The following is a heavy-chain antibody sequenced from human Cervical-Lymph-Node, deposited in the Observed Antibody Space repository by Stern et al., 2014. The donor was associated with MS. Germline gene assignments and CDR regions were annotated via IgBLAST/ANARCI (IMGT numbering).Heavy chain of an antibody. V-gene: IGHV4-31*03. CDR1: GGSISSGGYY. J-gene: IGHJ6*02. D-gene: IGHD4-11*01. CDR2: IYYSGST. Sequence: QLQLQESGPGLVKPSQTLSLTCTVSGGSISSGGYYWSWIRQHPGKGLEWIGYIYYSGSTYYNPSLKSRVTISVDTSKNQFSLKLSSVTAADTAVYYCARETVTSNYYYYGMDVWGQGTTVTVSS. CDR3: ARETVTSNYYYYGMDV.